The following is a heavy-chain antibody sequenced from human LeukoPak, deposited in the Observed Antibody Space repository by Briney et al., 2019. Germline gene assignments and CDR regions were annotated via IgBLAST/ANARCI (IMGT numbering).Heavy chain of an antibody. V-gene: IGHV4-59*08. J-gene: IGHJ4*02. Sequence: SETLSLTCTVYGGSISSYYWSWIRQPPGKGLEWIGYIYYSGSTNYNPSLKSRVTISVDTSKNQFSLKLSSVTAAETAVYYCARLPPDYWGQGTLVTVSS. CDR1: GGSISSYY. CDR3: ARLPPDY. CDR2: IYYSGST.